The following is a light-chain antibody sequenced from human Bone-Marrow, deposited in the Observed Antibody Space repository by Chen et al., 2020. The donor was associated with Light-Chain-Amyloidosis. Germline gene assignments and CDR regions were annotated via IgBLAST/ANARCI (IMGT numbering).Light chain of an antibody. CDR1: DLPTKY. Sequence: SYELTQPPSVSVSPGQTARITCSGDDLPTKYAYWYQQKPGQAPVLVIHRDTERPSGVSMRFSASSSGATATLSISGVQAEDEADYHCQSADSSGTYEVIFGGGTKLTVL. CDR3: QSADSSGTYEVI. CDR2: RDT. J-gene: IGLJ2*01. V-gene: IGLV3-25*03.